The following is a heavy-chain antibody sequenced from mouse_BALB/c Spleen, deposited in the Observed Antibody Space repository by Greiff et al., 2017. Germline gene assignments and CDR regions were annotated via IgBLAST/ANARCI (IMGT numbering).Heavy chain of an antibody. J-gene: IGHJ4*01. CDR1: GYSITSDYA. V-gene: IGHV3-2*02. CDR2: ISYSGST. Sequence: VQLKESGPGLVKPSQSLSLTCTVTGYSITSDYAWNWIRQFPGNPLEWMGYISYSGSTSYNPSLKSRISITRDTSKNQFFLQLNSVTTEDTATYDCARVDYWGQGTSVTVSS. CDR3: ARVDY.